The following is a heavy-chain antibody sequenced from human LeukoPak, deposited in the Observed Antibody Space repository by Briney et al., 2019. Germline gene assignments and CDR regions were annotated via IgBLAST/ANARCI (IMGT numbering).Heavy chain of an antibody. Sequence: PGGSLRLSCAASGFTFSSYWMHWVRQAPGKGLVWVSRINSDGSSTSYADSVKGRFTISRDNAKNTLYLQMNSLRAEDTAVYYCASPGPVTTDPRDFQHWGQGTLVTVSS. CDR1: GFTFSSYW. D-gene: IGHD4-17*01. CDR2: INSDGSST. J-gene: IGHJ1*01. V-gene: IGHV3-74*01. CDR3: ASPGPVTTDPRDFQH.